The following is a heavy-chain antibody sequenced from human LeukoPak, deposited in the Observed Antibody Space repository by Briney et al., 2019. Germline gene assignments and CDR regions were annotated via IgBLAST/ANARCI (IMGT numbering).Heavy chain of an antibody. V-gene: IGHV4-34*01. CDR3: ARGLKFAYYYDSSGYYYERGYFDY. D-gene: IGHD3-22*01. Sequence: SETLSVTCAVYGGSFSGYYWSWIRQPPGKGLEWIGEINHSGSTNYNPSLKSRVTISVDTSKNQFSLKLSSVTAADTAVYYCARGLKFAYYYDSSGYYYERGYFDYWGQGTLVTVSS. J-gene: IGHJ4*02. CDR2: INHSGST. CDR1: GGSFSGYY.